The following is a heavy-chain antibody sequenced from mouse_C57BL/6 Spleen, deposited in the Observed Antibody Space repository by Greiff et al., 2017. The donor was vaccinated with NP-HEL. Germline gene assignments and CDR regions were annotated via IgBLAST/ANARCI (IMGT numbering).Heavy chain of an antibody. D-gene: IGHD2-4*01. CDR2: IWWDDDK. CDR1: GFSLSTFGMG. Sequence: QVTLKVCGPGILQPSQTLSLTCSFSGFSLSTFGMGVGWIRQPSGKGLEWLAHIWWDDDKYYNPALKSRLTISKDTSKNQVFLKIANVDTADTATYYCARIERGYDYDEGSWFAYWGQGTLVTVSA. J-gene: IGHJ3*01. CDR3: ARIERGYDYDEGSWFAY. V-gene: IGHV8-8*01.